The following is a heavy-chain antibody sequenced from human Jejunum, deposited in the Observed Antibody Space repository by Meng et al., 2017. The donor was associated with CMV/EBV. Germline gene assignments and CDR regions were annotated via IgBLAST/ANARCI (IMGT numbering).Heavy chain of an antibody. V-gene: IGHV4-39*07. CDR3: ARGCYTTSCYRGSFDY. D-gene: IGHD2-2*02. CDR1: ITRSSFY. J-gene: IGHJ4*02. Sequence: ITRSSFYWGWMRQSPGKGLEWMGHINYSGNTYYSPSLGSRVTMSLDTSRNQFSLRLTSVTAADTAVYYCARGCYTTSCYRGSFDYWGQGNLVTVSS. CDR2: INYSGNT.